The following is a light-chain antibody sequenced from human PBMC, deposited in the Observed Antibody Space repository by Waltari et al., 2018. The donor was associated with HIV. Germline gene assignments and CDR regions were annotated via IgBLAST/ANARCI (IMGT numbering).Light chain of an antibody. J-gene: IGLJ2*01. V-gene: IGLV3-1*01. CDR2: QDS. CDR3: QAWDS. Sequence: SYELTQPPSVSVSPGQTASITCSGDKLGDKYACWYQQKPGQSPVLVIYQDSKRPSGIPERLSGSNSGNTATLTISGTQAMDEADYYCQAWDSFGGGTKLTVL. CDR1: KLGDKY.